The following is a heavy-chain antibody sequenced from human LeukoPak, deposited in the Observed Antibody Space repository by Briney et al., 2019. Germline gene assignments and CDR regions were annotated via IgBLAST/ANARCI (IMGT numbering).Heavy chain of an antibody. Sequence: PGGSLRLSCAASGFTFSSYWMSWVRQAPGKGLEWVANIKEDGSEKYSVDSVKGRFTISRDNAKNSLYLQMNSLRAEDTAVYYCAKGDWQLSPFDYWGQGTLVTVSS. CDR3: AKGDWQLSPFDY. V-gene: IGHV3-7*01. CDR1: GFTFSSYW. CDR2: IKEDGSEK. J-gene: IGHJ4*02. D-gene: IGHD3/OR15-3a*01.